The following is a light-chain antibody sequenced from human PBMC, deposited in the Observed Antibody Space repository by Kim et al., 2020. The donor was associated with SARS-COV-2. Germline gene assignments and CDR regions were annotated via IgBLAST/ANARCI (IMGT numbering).Light chain of an antibody. CDR1: QSVSTN. CDR2: SAA. V-gene: IGKV3-15*01. CDR3: RHYNGGSPWT. Sequence: EIVMTQSPATLSVSPGERVTLSCRASQSVSTNFAWCQQKPGQAPSLLLHSAATRATGIPARFSGSGAGTEFTLTISSMQSEDFAVYYCRHYNGGSPWTFGQGTKVDIK. J-gene: IGKJ1*01.